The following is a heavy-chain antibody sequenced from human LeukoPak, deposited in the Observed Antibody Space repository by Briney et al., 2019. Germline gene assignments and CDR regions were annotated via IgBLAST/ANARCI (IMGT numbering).Heavy chain of an antibody. J-gene: IGHJ3*02. D-gene: IGHD1-20*01. V-gene: IGHV1-69*05. CDR1: GYPFTSYG. CDR2: IIPIFGTA. Sequence: GASVKVSCKASGYPFTSYGISWVRQAPGQGLGWMGGIIPIFGTANYAQKFQGRVTITTDESTSTAYMELSSLRSEDTAVYYCARLTGTTPTDAFDIWGQGTMVTVSS. CDR3: ARLTGTTPTDAFDI.